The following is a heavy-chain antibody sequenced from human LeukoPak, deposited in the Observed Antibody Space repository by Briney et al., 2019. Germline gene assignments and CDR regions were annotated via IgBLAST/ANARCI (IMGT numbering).Heavy chain of an antibody. CDR1: GFTFSRTG. J-gene: IGHJ4*02. Sequence: TGGSLRLSCAASGFTFSRTGLHWVRQAPGKGLEWVAVISYDGSNKYYAESARGRFTISRDNSKNTVYLQMNNLRAEDTAVYHCANQIFHGFAPDNWGQGTLVTVSS. CDR2: ISYDGSNK. D-gene: IGHD3-9*01. V-gene: IGHV3-30*18. CDR3: ANQIFHGFAPDN.